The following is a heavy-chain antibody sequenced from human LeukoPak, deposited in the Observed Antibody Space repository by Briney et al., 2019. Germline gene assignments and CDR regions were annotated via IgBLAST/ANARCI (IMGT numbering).Heavy chain of an antibody. CDR2: IYYSGST. V-gene: IGHV4-39*01. CDR1: GGSISSSSYY. Sequence: SETLSLTCTVSGGSISSSSYYWGWIRQPPGKGLEWIGSIYYSGSTYYNPSLKSRVTISVDTSKNQFSLKLSSVTAADTAVYYCVRAYYSTSFYPFWGQGALVTVSS. CDR3: VRAYYSTSFYPF. J-gene: IGHJ4*02. D-gene: IGHD6-6*01.